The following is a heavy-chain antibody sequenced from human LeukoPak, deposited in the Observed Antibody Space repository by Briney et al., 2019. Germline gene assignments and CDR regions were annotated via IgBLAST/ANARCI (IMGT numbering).Heavy chain of an antibody. D-gene: IGHD5-18*01. CDR1: RFTFSSYS. CDR3: ARHLSGVTGYTYGRGIDY. Sequence: TGGSLRLSCAASRFTFSSYSMNWVRQAPGKGLEWVANIKKDGSEKYYVDSVKGRCTISRDNAKTSLYLHMNSRRAEDTAVYYCARHLSGVTGYTYGRGIDYWGQGTLVTVSS. J-gene: IGHJ4*02. V-gene: IGHV3-7*01. CDR2: IKKDGSEK.